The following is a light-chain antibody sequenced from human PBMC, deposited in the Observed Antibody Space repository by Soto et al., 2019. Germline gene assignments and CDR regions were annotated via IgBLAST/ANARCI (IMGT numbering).Light chain of an antibody. CDR1: SIDVGGYNY. CDR2: DVN. Sequence: QSVLTQPRSVSGSPGQSVTISCTGTSIDVGGYNYVSWYQQHPGKAPKLLIYDVNKRPSGVPGRFSGYKSGKTASLTISGLQAEDEADYYCCAYEVRYTVVFGGGTKLTVL. CDR3: CAYEVRYTVV. V-gene: IGLV2-11*01. J-gene: IGLJ2*01.